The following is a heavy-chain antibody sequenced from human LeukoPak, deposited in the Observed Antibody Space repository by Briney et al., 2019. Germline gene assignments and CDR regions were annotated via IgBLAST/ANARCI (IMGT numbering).Heavy chain of an antibody. D-gene: IGHD5-18*01. CDR2: ISSSSSYI. CDR1: GFTFSDYY. CDR3: ARELSYSYGYDRDY. V-gene: IGHV3-21*01. Sequence: PGGSLRLSCAASGFTFSDYYMDWVRQAPGKGLEWVSSISSSSSYIYYADSVKGRFTISRDNAKNSLYLQMNSLRAEDTAVYYCARELSYSYGYDRDYWGQGTLVTVSS. J-gene: IGHJ4*02.